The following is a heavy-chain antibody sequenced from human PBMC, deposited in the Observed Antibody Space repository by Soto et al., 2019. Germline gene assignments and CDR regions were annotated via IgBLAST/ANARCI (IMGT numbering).Heavy chain of an antibody. J-gene: IGHJ2*01. D-gene: IGHD6-25*01. CDR2: IYPGDSDT. V-gene: IGHV5-51*03. Sequence: EVQLVQSGAEVKKPGESLKISCKGSGYSFTSYWIGWVRQMPGKGLEWMGIIYPGDSDTRYSPSFQGQVTISADKSISTAYLQWSSLKASDTAMYYCATHKSPYGYPYWYFDLWGRGTLVTVSS. CDR1: GYSFTSYW. CDR3: ATHKSPYGYPYWYFDL.